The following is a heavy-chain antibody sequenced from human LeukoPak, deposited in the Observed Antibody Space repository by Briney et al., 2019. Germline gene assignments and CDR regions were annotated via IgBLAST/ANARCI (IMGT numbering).Heavy chain of an antibody. Sequence: PGGSLRFSCETAGFTFSSYVMHWVRRTPGKGLVWVSRISHDGIISYADSVKGRFTISRDNAKNTLTLQMNSLRVEDTAVYFCARDWVYKIDYWGRGTLVTVSS. D-gene: IGHD5-24*01. V-gene: IGHV3-74*01. CDR1: GFTFSSYV. CDR2: ISHDGII. CDR3: ARDWVYKIDY. J-gene: IGHJ4*02.